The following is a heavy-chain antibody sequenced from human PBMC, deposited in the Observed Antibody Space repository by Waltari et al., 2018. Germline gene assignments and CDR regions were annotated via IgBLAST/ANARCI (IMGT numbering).Heavy chain of an antibody. CDR3: AKEGYFYMDV. Sequence: EVQLLESGGGWVQPGGSRRLSCAASGVSFSTYVISWVRQAPGKGLEWVSLITGDGSRIQYADSVKGRFTISRDNSKNTLYLQMNSLRVEDMAVYYCAKEGYFYMDVWGNGTTVTVSS. J-gene: IGHJ6*03. CDR1: GVSFSTYV. V-gene: IGHV3-23*03. CDR2: ITGDGSRI.